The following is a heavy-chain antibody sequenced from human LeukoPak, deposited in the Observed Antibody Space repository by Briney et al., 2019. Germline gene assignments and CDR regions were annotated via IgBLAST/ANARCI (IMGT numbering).Heavy chain of an antibody. J-gene: IGHJ3*02. Sequence: SVKVSCKASGGTFSSYAISWVRQAPGQGLERMGGIIPIFGTANYAQKFQGRVTITTDESTSTAYMELSSLRSEDTAVYYCARDRGGSYTHDAFDIWGQGTMVTVSS. D-gene: IGHD1-26*01. CDR1: GGTFSSYA. CDR3: ARDRGGSYTHDAFDI. CDR2: IIPIFGTA. V-gene: IGHV1-69*05.